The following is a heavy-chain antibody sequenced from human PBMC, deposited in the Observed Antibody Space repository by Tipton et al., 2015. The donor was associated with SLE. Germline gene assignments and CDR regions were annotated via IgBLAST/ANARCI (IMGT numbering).Heavy chain of an antibody. V-gene: IGHV3-30*14. CDR3: ARDVVGATHYYYYGMDV. D-gene: IGHD1-26*01. Sequence: SLRLSCAASGFTFSNYVMHWVRQAPGKGLEWVAVISVDGSDQYYADSVKGRFTISRDNSKNTLYLQMGSLRAEDMAVYYCARDVVGATHYYYYGMDVWGQGTTVTVSS. CDR2: ISVDGSDQ. J-gene: IGHJ6*02. CDR1: GFTFSNYV.